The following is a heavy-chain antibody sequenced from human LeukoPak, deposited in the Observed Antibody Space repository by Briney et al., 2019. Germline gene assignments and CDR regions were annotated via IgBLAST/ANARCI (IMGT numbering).Heavy chain of an antibody. CDR2: IYYSGST. Sequence: SETLSLTCTVSGSSIGSDDYYWSWIRQPPGKGLEWIGCIYYSGSTYYNPSLKSRVTISVDTSKNQFSLKLNSVTAADTAVYYCARGVERIFGVVNWFDPWGQGTPVTVSS. CDR1: GSSIGSDDYY. J-gene: IGHJ5*02. D-gene: IGHD3-3*01. CDR3: ARGVERIFGVVNWFDP. V-gene: IGHV4-30-4*01.